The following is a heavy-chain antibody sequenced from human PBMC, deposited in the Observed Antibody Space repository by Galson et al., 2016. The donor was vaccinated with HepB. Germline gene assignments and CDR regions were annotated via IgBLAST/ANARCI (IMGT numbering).Heavy chain of an antibody. V-gene: IGHV1-69*13. D-gene: IGHD2-15*01. CDR2: LIAIFGAP. CDR1: GGTFSNYA. Sequence: SVKVSCKASGGTFSNYAINWVRQAPGQGLEWMGGLIAIFGAPTYSQKFLGRVSITADESTNTAYMELSSLRSEDTAVYYCARLLPCGDSGGSCYWFDSWGQGTLVSVSS. CDR3: ARLLPCGDSGGSCYWFDS. J-gene: IGHJ5*01.